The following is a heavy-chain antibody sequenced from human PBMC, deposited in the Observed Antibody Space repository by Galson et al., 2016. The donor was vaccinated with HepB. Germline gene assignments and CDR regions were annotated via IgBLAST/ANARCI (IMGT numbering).Heavy chain of an antibody. J-gene: IGHJ5*02. CDR3: AKGRAATPGTIDDWFDP. Sequence: SLRLSCAASGFRFTTYAFGWVRQAPGKGLEWVSGISGSGGSTYYADSVKGRFTISRDNSKNTLFLQMASLRAEDTAVYYCAKGRAATPGTIDDWFDPWGQGTLVTVSS. V-gene: IGHV3-23*01. CDR2: ISGSGGST. D-gene: IGHD6-13*01. CDR1: GFRFTTYA.